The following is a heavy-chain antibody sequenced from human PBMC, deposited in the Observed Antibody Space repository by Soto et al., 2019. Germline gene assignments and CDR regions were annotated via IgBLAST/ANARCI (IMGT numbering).Heavy chain of an antibody. CDR1: GVSINRGDYY. V-gene: IGHV4-30-4*01. D-gene: IGHD3-3*01. CDR2: IYYNGDI. Sequence: QVRLQESGPKLVRPSQTLSLTCSVSGVSINRGDYYWSWIRQSPGRGLEWIGSIYYNGDINYNPSLGSRVIMSVDTSKDQFVLDLQSVVAAVAAVYFCAREGGDFVQVPYYWGQGTLITVCS. J-gene: IGHJ4*02. CDR3: AREGGDFVQVPYY.